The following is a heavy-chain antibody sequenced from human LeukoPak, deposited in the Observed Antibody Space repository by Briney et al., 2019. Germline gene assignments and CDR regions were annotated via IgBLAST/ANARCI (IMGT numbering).Heavy chain of an antibody. D-gene: IGHD6-19*01. CDR2: ISGSGGST. J-gene: IGHJ4*02. CDR1: GFTFSRYG. V-gene: IGHV3-23*01. CDR3: AKDSKGYSSGWDLDY. Sequence: GGSLRLSCAASGFTFSRYGMSWVRQAPGKGLEWVSAISGSGGSTYYADSVKGRFTISRDNSKNTLYLQMNSLRAEDTALYYCAKDSKGYSSGWDLDYWGQGTLVTVSS.